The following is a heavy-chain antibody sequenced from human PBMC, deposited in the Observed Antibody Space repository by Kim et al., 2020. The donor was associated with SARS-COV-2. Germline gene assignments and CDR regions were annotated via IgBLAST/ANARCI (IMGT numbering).Heavy chain of an antibody. Sequence: YPTSLKGRLTNSKDNAKHTLYLQINSLGAEDTAVYYCAREDYTNSWYTDYWGQGTLVTVSS. V-gene: IGHV3-74*01. CDR3: AREDYTNSWYTDY. D-gene: IGHD6-13*01. J-gene: IGHJ4*02.